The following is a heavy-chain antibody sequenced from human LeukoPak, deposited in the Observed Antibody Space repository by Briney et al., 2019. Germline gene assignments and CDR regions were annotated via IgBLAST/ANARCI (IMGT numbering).Heavy chain of an antibody. J-gene: IGHJ5*02. CDR2: IKQDGSEK. CDR3: ARDRVVVAATLRFDP. V-gene: IGHV3-7*01. CDR1: GFTFSSYW. D-gene: IGHD2-15*01. Sequence: GGSLRLSCAASGFTFSSYWMSWVRQAPGKGLEWVANIKQDGSEKYYVDSVKGRFTISRDNAKNSLYLQMNSLRAEDTAVYYCARDRVVVAATLRFDPWGQGTLVTVFS.